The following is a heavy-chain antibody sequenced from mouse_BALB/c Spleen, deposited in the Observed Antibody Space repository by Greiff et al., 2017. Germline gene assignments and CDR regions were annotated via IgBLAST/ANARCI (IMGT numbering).Heavy chain of an antibody. V-gene: IGHV1S81*02. CDR1: GYTFTSYY. D-gene: IGHD2-4*01. CDR3: TRCDYEKMVYYALDY. Sequence: QVQLKESGAELVKPGASVKLSCKASGYTFTSYYMYWVKQRPGQGLEWIGEINPSNGGTNFNEKFKSKATLTVDKSSSTAYMQLSSLTSEDSAVYYCTRCDYEKMVYYALDYWGQGTSVTVSS. CDR2: INPSNGGT. J-gene: IGHJ4*01.